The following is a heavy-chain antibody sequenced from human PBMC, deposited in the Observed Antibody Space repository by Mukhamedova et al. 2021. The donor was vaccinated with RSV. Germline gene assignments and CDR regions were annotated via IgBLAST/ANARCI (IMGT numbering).Heavy chain of an antibody. Sequence: GKGLVWVSRINSDGSSTSYADSVKGRFTISRDNAKNTLYLQMNSLRAEDTAVYYCARDKTTVTTFYYYYYGMDVWGQGTTVTGSS. D-gene: IGHD4-17*01. J-gene: IGHJ6*02. CDR2: INSDGSST. CDR3: ARDKTTVTTFYYYYYGMDV. V-gene: IGHV3-74*01.